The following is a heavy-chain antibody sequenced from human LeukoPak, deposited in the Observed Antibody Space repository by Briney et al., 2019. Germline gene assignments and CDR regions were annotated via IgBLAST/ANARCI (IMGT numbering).Heavy chain of an antibody. D-gene: IGHD6-6*01. Sequence: PSETLSLTCAVYGVSFSGYYWSWIRQPPGKGLEWIGEIYHSGSTNYNPSLKSRVTISVDKSKNQFSLKLSSVTAADTAVYYCARGIAARPLYYFDYWGQGTLVTVSS. CDR3: ARGIAARPLYYFDY. J-gene: IGHJ4*02. CDR2: IYHSGST. V-gene: IGHV4-34*01. CDR1: GVSFSGYY.